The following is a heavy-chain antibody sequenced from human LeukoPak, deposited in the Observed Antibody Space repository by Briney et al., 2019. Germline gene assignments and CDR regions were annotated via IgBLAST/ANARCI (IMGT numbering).Heavy chain of an antibody. CDR2: ISGSGGST. Sequence: GGSLRLSCAASGFTFSSYAMSWVRQAPGGGLEGVSGISGSGGSTSYADSVKGRFTISRDISKNTLYLQMNSLRAEDTAVYFCAKTYGDYIQRPLDYWGQGTLVTVSS. V-gene: IGHV3-23*01. CDR1: GFTFSSYA. J-gene: IGHJ4*02. D-gene: IGHD4-17*01. CDR3: AKTYGDYIQRPLDY.